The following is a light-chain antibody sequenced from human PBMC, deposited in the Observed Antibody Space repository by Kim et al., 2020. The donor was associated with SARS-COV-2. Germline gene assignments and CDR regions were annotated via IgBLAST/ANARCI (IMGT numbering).Light chain of an antibody. CDR3: QAWDSSTGV. CDR1: KLGDKY. CDR2: QDS. V-gene: IGLV3-1*01. Sequence: VSPGQTASITCSGDKLGDKYASWYQQKPGQSPVLVIYQDSKRPSGIPERFSGSNYGSTATLTISGTQAMDEADYYCQAWDSSTGVFGGGTQLTVL. J-gene: IGLJ3*02.